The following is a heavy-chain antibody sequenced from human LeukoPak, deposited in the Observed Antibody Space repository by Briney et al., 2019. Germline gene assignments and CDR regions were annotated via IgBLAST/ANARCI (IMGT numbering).Heavy chain of an antibody. J-gene: IGHJ5*02. CDR2: ISYDGSNK. D-gene: IGHD3-10*01. CDR3: ARSRRGGGNWFDP. Sequence: GGSLRLSCAASGFTFSSYAMHWVRQAPGKGLEWVAVISYDGSNKYYADSVKGRFTISRDNSKNTLYLQMNSLRAEDTAVYYCARSRRGGGNWFDPWGQGTLVTVSS. V-gene: IGHV3-30-3*01. CDR1: GFTFSSYA.